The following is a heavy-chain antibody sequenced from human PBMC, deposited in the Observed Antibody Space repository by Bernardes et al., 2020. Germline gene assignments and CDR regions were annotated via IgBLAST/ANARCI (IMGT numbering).Heavy chain of an antibody. D-gene: IGHD6-13*01. CDR1: GFTFSSYS. J-gene: IGHJ4*02. CDR3: ARSYSSSWYFDY. CDR2: ISSSSSYI. Sequence: GVLRLSCAASGFTFSSYSMNWVRQAPGKGLEWVSSISSSSSYIYYPGSVKGRFTISRENAKNSLYLQMNSLRAGDTAVYYCARSYSSSWYFDYWGQGTLVTVSS. V-gene: IGHV3-21*01.